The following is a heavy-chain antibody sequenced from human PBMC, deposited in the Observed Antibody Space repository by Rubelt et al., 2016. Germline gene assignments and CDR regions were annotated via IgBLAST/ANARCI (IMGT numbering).Heavy chain of an antibody. V-gene: IGHV1-2*02. J-gene: IGHJ4*02. D-gene: IGHD3-22*01. CDR3: ARFAIGGHSSGYLFDY. CDR2: INPNSGGT. CDR1: GYTFTGYY. Sequence: QVQLVQSGAEVKKPGASVKVSCKASGYTFTGYYMHWVRQAPGQGLEWMGWINPNSGGTNYAQKFQGRVTMTRDTSISTAYRELSRLRSDDTAVYYCARFAIGGHSSGYLFDYWGQGTLVTVSS.